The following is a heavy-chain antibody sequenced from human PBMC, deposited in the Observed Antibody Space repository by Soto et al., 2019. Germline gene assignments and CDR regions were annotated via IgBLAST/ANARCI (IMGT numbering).Heavy chain of an antibody. D-gene: IGHD3-3*01. J-gene: IGHJ6*03. V-gene: IGHV3-23*01. CDR2: ISGSGGST. CDR1: GFTFSSYA. Sequence: PGGSLRLSCAASGFTFSSYAMSWVRQAPGKGLEWVSAISGSGGSTYYADSVKGRFTISRDNSKNTLYLQMNSLRAEDTAVYYCAKDPAYYDFWSGYPTPSDYYMDVWGKGTTVTVSS. CDR3: AKDPAYYDFWSGYPTPSDYYMDV.